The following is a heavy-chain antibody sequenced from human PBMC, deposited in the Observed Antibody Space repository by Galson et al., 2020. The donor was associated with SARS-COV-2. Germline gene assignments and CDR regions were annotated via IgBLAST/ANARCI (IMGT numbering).Heavy chain of an antibody. CDR2: INHSGST. V-gene: IGHV4-34*01. CDR3: ASQAPRYCSGGSCPSPFRY. D-gene: IGHD2-15*01. J-gene: IGHJ4*02. Sequence: SETLSLTCAVYGGSFSGYYWSWIRQPPGKGLEWIGEINHSGSTNYNPSLKSRVTISVDTSKNQFSLKLSSVTAADTAVYYCASQAPRYCSGGSCPSPFRYWGQGTLVTVSS. CDR1: GGSFSGYY.